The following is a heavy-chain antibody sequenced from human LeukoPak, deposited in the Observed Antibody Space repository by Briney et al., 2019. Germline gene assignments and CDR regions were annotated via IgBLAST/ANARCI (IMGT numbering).Heavy chain of an antibody. CDR3: ARGRSRHFDF. V-gene: IGHV3-20*04. CDR1: GFTLDDFG. Sequence: RPGGSLSLACELSGFTLDDFGMSWVRQPPERGREWESGINWKGANTGQADSVKGRSTRCRDHAKNSPYLQMNSQRAEDTALYYRARGRSRHFDFWGQGTLVTVSS. CDR2: INWKGANT. J-gene: IGHJ4*02.